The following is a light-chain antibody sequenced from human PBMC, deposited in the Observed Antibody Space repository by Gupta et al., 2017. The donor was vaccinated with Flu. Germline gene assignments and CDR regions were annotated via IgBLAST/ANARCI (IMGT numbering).Light chain of an antibody. CDR2: AAS. CDR3: QQSDTTPLLT. V-gene: IGKV1-39*01. CDR1: QSIRNY. J-gene: IGKJ3*01. Sequence: SSLSASVGDRVTITCRASQSIRNYLNWYQKKPGEAPKLLVYAASTWQSGVPSRFSGDGSGTDFTLTISSRQPEDCATYFCQQSDTTPLLTFGHGTKVDIK.